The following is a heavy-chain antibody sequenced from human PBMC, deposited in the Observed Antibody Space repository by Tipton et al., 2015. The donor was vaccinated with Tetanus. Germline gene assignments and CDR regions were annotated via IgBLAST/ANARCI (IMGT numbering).Heavy chain of an antibody. V-gene: IGHV4-34*01. CDR2: INESGST. CDR1: GGSFSGYF. D-gene: IGHD4-17*01. J-gene: IGHJ4*02. Sequence: TLSLTCAVHGGSFSGYFWTWIRQPPGKGLEWIGEINESGSTGYNPSLKSRVTISIDTSKNQFSLNLKSVTAADTAIYYCAIWETVPTKMNYWGQGTLVTVSS. CDR3: AIWETVPTKMNY.